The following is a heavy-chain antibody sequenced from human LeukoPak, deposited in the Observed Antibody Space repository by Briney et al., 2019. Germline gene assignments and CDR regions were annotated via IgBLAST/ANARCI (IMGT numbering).Heavy chain of an antibody. J-gene: IGHJ6*03. CDR2: INHSGST. V-gene: IGHV4-34*01. D-gene: IGHD6-6*01. CDR3: ARGLIAARLYYYYYMGV. CDR1: GGSFSGYY. Sequence: SETLSLTCAVYGGSFSGYYWSWIRQPPGKGLEWIGEINHSGSTNFNPSLKSRVTISVDTSKNQFSLKLSSVTAADTAVYYCARGLIAARLYYYYYMGVWGKGTTVTVSS.